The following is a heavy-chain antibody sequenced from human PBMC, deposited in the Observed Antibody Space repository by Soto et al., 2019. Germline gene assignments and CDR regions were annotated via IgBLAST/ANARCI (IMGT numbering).Heavy chain of an antibody. V-gene: IGHV3-21*04. J-gene: IGHJ4*02. CDR2: ISSSSSYI. Sequence: GGSLRLSCAASGFTFSSYSMNWVRQAPGKGLEWVSSISSSSSYIYYADSVKGRFTISRDNAKNSLYLQMNSLRAEDTAVYYCARDPGYSGYDSHKAPLDYWGQGTLVTVSS. D-gene: IGHD5-12*01. CDR3: ARDPGYSGYDSHKAPLDY. CDR1: GFTFSSYS.